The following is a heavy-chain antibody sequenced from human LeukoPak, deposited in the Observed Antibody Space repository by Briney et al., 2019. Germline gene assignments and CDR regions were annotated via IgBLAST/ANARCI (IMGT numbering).Heavy chain of an antibody. J-gene: IGHJ4*02. D-gene: IGHD3-22*01. CDR2: IYSGGST. V-gene: IGHV3-53*01. Sequence: GVSLRLSCAASGFTVSSNYMSGVRQAPGKGLEWVSVIYSGGSTYYADSVRGRFTISRDNSKNTLSLQMNSLGAEDTAVYYCARVSYYDSSGYYFLSYVDYWGQGTLVTVSP. CDR3: ARVSYYDSSGYYFLSYVDY. CDR1: GFTVSSNY.